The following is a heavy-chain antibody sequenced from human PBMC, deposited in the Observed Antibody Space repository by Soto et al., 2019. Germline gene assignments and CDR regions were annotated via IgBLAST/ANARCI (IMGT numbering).Heavy chain of an antibody. CDR2: IYHSGST. CDR3: AREGATTVVTTLDE. CDR1: GYSISSGYY. Sequence: PSEPLSLTCAVSGYSISSGYYWGWIRQPPGKGLEWIGSIYHSGSTYYNPSLKSRVTISVDTSKNQFSLKLSSVTAADTAVYYWAREGATTVVTTLDEWGQGTSVTVS. D-gene: IGHD4-17*01. V-gene: IGHV4-38-2*02. J-gene: IGHJ1*01.